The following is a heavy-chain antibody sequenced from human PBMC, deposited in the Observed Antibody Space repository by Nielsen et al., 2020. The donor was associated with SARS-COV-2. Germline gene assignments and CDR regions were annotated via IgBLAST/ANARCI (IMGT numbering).Heavy chain of an antibody. CDR3: ARGSDEGLAL. J-gene: IGHJ4*02. CDR1: GGSRSSYY. CDR2: INHSGDT. Sequence: SETLSLTCTVSGGSRSSYYWSWIRQPPGKGLEWIGEINHSGDTNNNPSLRSRVTVSRDTSKNQFSLKLSSVTAADTAVYYCARGSDEGLALWGQGTLVTVSS. V-gene: IGHV4-34*01. D-gene: IGHD6-19*01.